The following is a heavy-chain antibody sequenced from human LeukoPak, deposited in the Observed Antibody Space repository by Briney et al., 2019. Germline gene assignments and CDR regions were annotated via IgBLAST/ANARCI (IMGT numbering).Heavy chain of an antibody. J-gene: IGHJ6*03. D-gene: IGHD2-2*02. CDR1: GFTFSSYA. Sequence: GGSLRLSCAASGFTFSSYAMSWVRQAPGKGLEWVSAISGSGGSTYYADSVKGRFTISRDNSKNTLYLQMNSLRAEDTAVYYCVKANSNEAAIFHYYYYMDVWGKGTTVTVSS. CDR2: ISGSGGST. CDR3: VKANSNEAAIFHYYYYMDV. V-gene: IGHV3-23*01.